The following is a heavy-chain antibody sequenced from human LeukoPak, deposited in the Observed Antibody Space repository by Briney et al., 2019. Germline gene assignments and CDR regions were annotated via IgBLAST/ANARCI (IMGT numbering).Heavy chain of an antibody. D-gene: IGHD3-22*01. J-gene: IGHJ3*02. V-gene: IGHV1-2*02. CDR1: GYTFTGYY. CDR2: INPNSGGT. Sequence: ASVKVSCKASGYTFTGYYMHWVRQAPGQGLEWMGWINPNSGGTNYAQKFQGRVTMTRDTFISTAYMELSRLRSDDTAVYYCASPTLSYYDSSGYYSIYAFDIWGQGTMVTVSS. CDR3: ASPTLSYYDSSGYYSIYAFDI.